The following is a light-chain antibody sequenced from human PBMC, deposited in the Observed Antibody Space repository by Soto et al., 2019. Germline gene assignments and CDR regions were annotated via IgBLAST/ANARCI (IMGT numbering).Light chain of an antibody. CDR3: GTWDSSLSAWV. Sequence: QSVLTQPPSVSASPGQKVTISCSGSSSNIGNNYVSWYQQLPGTAPNLLIYENNKRTSGIPDRFSGSKSGTSATLGITGLQTGDEDDYYCGTWDSSLSAWVFGGGTKLTVL. CDR2: ENN. J-gene: IGLJ3*02. CDR1: SSNIGNNY. V-gene: IGLV1-51*02.